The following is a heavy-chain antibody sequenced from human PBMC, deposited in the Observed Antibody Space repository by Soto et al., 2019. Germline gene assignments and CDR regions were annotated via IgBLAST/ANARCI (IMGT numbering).Heavy chain of an antibody. D-gene: IGHD3-22*01. J-gene: IGHJ4*02. V-gene: IGHV4-30-4*01. CDR2: IYYSGST. Sequence: TLSLTCTVSDDSISSGNYYWSWIRQPPGKGLEWIGYIYYSGSTYYNPSLKSRLTISVDKSKNQFSLKLSSVTAADTAFYYCARGSGSYPLPYFDYWGQKTLVTVSS. CDR1: DDSISSGNYY. CDR3: ARGSGSYPLPYFDY.